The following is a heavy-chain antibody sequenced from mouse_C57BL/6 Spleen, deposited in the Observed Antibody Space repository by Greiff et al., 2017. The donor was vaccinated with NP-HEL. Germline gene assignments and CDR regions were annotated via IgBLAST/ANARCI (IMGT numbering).Heavy chain of an antibody. CDR3: ARTGNAMDY. CDR2: ISSGSSTI. Sequence: EVKVVESGGGLVKPGGSLKLSCAASGFTFSDYGMHWVRQAPEKGLEWVAYISSGSSTIYYADTVKGRFTISRDNAKNTLFLQMTSLRYEDTDMYYCARTGNAMDYWGQGTSVTVSS. V-gene: IGHV5-17*01. J-gene: IGHJ4*01. CDR1: GFTFSDYG.